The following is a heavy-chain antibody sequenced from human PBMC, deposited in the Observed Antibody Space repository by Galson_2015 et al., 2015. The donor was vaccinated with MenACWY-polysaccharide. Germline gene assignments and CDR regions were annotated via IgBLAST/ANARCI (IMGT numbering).Heavy chain of an antibody. V-gene: IGHV3-23*01. CDR3: AKYSAPTTPYFDY. Sequence: SLRLSCAASGFTFSSYAMAWVRQAPGKGLEWVSSITGSGGSTYYADSVKGRFTFSRDNSKNTVYPQLTSLRAEDTALYYCAKYSAPTTPYFDYWGQGTLVTVSS. CDR1: GFTFSSYA. D-gene: IGHD1-26*01. CDR2: ITGSGGST. J-gene: IGHJ4*02.